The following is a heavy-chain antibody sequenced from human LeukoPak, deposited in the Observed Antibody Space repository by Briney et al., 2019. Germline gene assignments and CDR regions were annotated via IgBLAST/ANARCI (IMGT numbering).Heavy chain of an antibody. CDR2: ISPSGGA. Sequence: ASVKVSCKASGYTIPDYYMHWVRQAPGQGPEWMGIISPSGGATYSQNFQGRVNMARDASTNTFSMELHSLSSEGTAVYYCARGDETSGYYRMYFDHWGQGTLVTVSS. CDR3: ARGDETSGYYRMYFDH. CDR1: GYTIPDYY. J-gene: IGHJ4*02. V-gene: IGHV1-46*01. D-gene: IGHD3-22*01.